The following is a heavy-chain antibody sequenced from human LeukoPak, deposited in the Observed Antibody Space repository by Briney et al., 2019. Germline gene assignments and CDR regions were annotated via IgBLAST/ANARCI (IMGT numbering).Heavy chain of an antibody. CDR2: INPNSGGT. V-gene: IGHV1-2*02. J-gene: IGHJ5*02. Sequence: ASVKVSCKASGYTFTNYYIHWVRQAPGQGLEWMGWINPNSGGTNYAQKFQGRVTMTRDTSISTAYMELSRLRSDDTAVYYCARDYHDSSSWSGVGNWFDPWGQGTLVTVSS. D-gene: IGHD6-13*01. CDR1: GYTFTNYY. CDR3: ARDYHDSSSWSGVGNWFDP.